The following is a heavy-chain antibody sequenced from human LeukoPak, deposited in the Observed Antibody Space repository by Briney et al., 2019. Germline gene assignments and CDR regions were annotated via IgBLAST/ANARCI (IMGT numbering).Heavy chain of an antibody. D-gene: IGHD3-10*01. CDR3: ARDPYYYGSGNWNNNWFEP. CDR1: GDSVSSKSAA. V-gene: IGHV6-1*01. Sequence: SQTLSLTCAISGDSVSSKSAAWNWIRQSPSRGLEWLGRTYYRSKWYNDYAVSVKSRITINPDTSKNQFSLQLNSVTPEDTAVYYCARDPYYYGSGNWNNNWFEPWGQGTLVTVSS. CDR2: TYYRSKWYN. J-gene: IGHJ5*02.